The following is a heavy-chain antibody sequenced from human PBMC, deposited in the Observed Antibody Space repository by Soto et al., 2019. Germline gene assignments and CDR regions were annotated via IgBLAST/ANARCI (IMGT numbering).Heavy chain of an antibody. V-gene: IGHV1-18*01. CDR2: ISAYNGNT. CDR1: GYTFTSYG. CDR3: ARTYYDILTGYFFEY. D-gene: IGHD3-9*01. Sequence: ASVKVSCKASGYTFTSYGISWVRQAPGQGLEWMGWISAYNGNTNYAQKLQGRVTMTTDTSTSTAYMELRSLRSDDTAVYYCARTYYDILTGYFFEYWGQGTLVTVSS. J-gene: IGHJ4*02.